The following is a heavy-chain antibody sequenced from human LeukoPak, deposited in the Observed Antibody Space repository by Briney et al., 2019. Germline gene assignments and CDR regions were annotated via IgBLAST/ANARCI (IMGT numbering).Heavy chain of an antibody. V-gene: IGHV3-9*01. Sequence: GGSLRLSCVGAGFAFHNYAMHWVRRPPGKGLEWVSAINWNSDTKAYADSVKGRFTISRDRARNSLYLQMDSLRPEDTALYYCAKDTGGNGAYFYAMDVWGQGTSVTVSS. D-gene: IGHD4-23*01. CDR3: AKDTGGNGAYFYAMDV. J-gene: IGHJ6*02. CDR2: INWNSDTK. CDR1: GFAFHNYA.